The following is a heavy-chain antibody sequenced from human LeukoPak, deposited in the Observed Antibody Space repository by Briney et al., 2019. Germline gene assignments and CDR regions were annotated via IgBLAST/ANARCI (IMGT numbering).Heavy chain of an antibody. Sequence: SETLSLTCTGSGGSISSYYWSWIRQPPGKGLEWIGYIYYSGSTNYNPSLKSRVTISVNTSKNQFSLKLGAVTAGDTAVYYCAGGGDILTGYPSYFDYWGQGTLVTVSS. CDR3: AGGGDILTGYPSYFDY. J-gene: IGHJ4*02. V-gene: IGHV4-59*01. CDR1: GGSISSYY. D-gene: IGHD3-9*01. CDR2: IYYSGST.